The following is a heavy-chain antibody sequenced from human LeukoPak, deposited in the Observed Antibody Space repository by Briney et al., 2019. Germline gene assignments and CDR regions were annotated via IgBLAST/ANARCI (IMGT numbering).Heavy chain of an antibody. D-gene: IGHD2/OR15-2a*01. Sequence: GGSLRLSCAASGFTFSSYAMSWVRQAPGKGLEWVSAISAGGNTYYADSVKGRFTISRDNSKNTLYLQMNSLRAEDTAPYYCAKVRSIIDYWGQGTLVTVSS. CDR3: AKVRSIIDY. J-gene: IGHJ4*02. CDR2: ISAGGNT. CDR1: GFTFSSYA. V-gene: IGHV3-23*01.